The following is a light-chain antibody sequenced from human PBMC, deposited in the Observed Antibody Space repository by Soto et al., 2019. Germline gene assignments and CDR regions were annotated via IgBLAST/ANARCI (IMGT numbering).Light chain of an antibody. J-gene: IGLJ2*01. V-gene: IGLV2-14*01. CDR1: RSDVGGYNY. CDR2: DVS. CDR3: SSYTSSSTLVL. Sequence: QSVLTQPASVSGSPGQSITISCTGTRSDVGGYNYVSWYQQHPGKAPKLLTYDVSNRPSRVSNRFSGSKSGTTASLTISGLQAEDEAYYYCSSYTSSSTLVLFGGGTQLTVL.